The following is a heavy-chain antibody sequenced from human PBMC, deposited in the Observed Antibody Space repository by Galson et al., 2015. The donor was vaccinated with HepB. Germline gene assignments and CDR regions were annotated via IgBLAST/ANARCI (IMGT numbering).Heavy chain of an antibody. Sequence: ETLSLTCAISGGSISNYYWNWIRQPPGKGLEWIGYIFHSGSTNYNPSFEGRVTISIDTSKKQFSLKLSSVTAADTAVYYCATFLGYRGYWGQGTLVTVSS. CDR1: GGSISNYY. V-gene: IGHV4-59*03. D-gene: IGHD2/OR15-2a*01. CDR2: IFHSGST. J-gene: IGHJ4*02. CDR3: ATFLGYRGY.